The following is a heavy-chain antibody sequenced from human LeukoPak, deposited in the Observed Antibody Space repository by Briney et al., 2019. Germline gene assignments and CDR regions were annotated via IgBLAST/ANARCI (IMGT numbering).Heavy chain of an antibody. D-gene: IGHD2-2*01. CDR2: INPTSGDT. Sequence: ASVKVSCKASGYTFTGYYMHWVRQAPGQGLEWMGWINPTSGDTNYAQKFQGRVIMTTDTSTSTAYMELRSLRSDDTAVYYCAKDVEMYCSTTSCHGASDFWGQGTAVTVSS. J-gene: IGHJ3*01. CDR3: AKDVEMYCSTTSCHGASDF. CDR1: GYTFTGYY. V-gene: IGHV1-2*02.